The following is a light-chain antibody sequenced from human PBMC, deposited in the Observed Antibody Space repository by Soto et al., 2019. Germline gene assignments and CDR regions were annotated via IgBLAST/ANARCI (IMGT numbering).Light chain of an antibody. Sequence: ERVMTQSPATLSVSPGERATLSCRASQSVSSDLAWYQQKPDQAPRLLIYDASTRATGIPARFSGSGSGTEFTLTISSLQPEDFALYYCQQYNAWPLTFGGGTKVEIK. CDR1: QSVSSD. CDR3: QQYNAWPLT. V-gene: IGKV3-15*01. CDR2: DAS. J-gene: IGKJ4*01.